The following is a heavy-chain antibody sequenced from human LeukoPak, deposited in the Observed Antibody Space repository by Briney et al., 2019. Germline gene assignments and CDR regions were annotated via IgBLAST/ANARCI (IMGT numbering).Heavy chain of an antibody. D-gene: IGHD6-19*01. CDR1: GFTFSRYG. CDR2: ISGSGGST. V-gene: IGHV3-23*01. CDR3: ARRSGIAVAGAFDY. Sequence: GGSLRLSCAASGFTFSRYGMSWVRQAPGKGLEWVSAISGSGGSTYYADSVKGRFTISRDNSKNTLYLQMNSLRAEDTAVYYCARRSGIAVAGAFDYWGQGTLVTVSS. J-gene: IGHJ4*02.